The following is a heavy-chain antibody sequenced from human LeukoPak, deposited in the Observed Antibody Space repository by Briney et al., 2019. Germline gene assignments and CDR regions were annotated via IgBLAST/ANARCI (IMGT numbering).Heavy chain of an antibody. V-gene: IGHV3-11*01. CDR1: RFTFSDYY. Sequence: GGSLRLSCAASRFTFSDYYMNWIRQAPGKGLEWVYTISYADSVRGRFTISRDNTKNSLYLQMDSLTAEDTAVYYCAQDGGSGWSFDYWGQGILVAVSS. J-gene: IGHJ4*02. CDR3: AQDGGSGWSFDY. CDR2: TI. D-gene: IGHD6-19*01.